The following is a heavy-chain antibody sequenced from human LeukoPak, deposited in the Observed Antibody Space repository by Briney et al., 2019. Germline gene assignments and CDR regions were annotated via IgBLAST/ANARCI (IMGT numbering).Heavy chain of an antibody. V-gene: IGHV3-23*01. CDR1: GFTFSSYA. CDR2: ISGSGGST. Sequence: GGSLRLSCAASGFTFSSYAVSWVRQAPGKGLEWVSAISGSGGSTYYADSVKGRFTISRDNSKNTLYLQMNSLRAEDTAVYYCASTGITGGSRLRYFDWLPTHFDYWGQGILVTVSS. D-gene: IGHD3-9*01. J-gene: IGHJ4*02. CDR3: ASTGITGGSRLRYFDWLPTHFDY.